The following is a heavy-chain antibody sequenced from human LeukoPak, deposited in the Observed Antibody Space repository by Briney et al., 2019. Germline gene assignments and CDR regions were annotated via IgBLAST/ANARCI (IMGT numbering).Heavy chain of an antibody. CDR3: ARALDV. V-gene: IGHV3-30*19. Sequence: PGGSLRLSCAASGFTFSSYGMHWVRQAPGKGLEWVAAISYDGSYTYYRDSVRGRFTISRDNSKNTMYLQMNSLRAEDTAMYYCARALDVWGKGTTVTVSS. CDR1: GFTFSSYG. CDR2: ISYDGSYT. J-gene: IGHJ6*04.